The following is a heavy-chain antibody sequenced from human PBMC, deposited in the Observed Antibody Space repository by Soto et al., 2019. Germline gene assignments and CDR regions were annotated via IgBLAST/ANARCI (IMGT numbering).Heavy chain of an antibody. V-gene: IGHV1-69*01. CDR1: GGTFSSYA. CDR3: ARGLDSSGYYTGGQERG. CDR2: IIPIFGTA. D-gene: IGHD3-22*01. Sequence: QVQLVQSGAEVKKPGSSVKVSCKASGGTFSSYAISWVRQAPGQGLEWMGGIIPIFGTANYAQKFQGRVTITADEYTSTAYMELSSLRSEDTAVYYCARGLDSSGYYTGGQERGWGQGTLVTVSS. J-gene: IGHJ4*02.